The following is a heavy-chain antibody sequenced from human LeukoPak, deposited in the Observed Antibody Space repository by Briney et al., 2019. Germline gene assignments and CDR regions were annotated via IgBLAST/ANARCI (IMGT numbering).Heavy chain of an antibody. J-gene: IGHJ4*02. D-gene: IGHD2-2*02. CDR2: IKQDGSEK. Sequence: GGSLRLSCAASGFTFSSYWMSWVRQAPGKGLEWVANIKQDGSEKYYVDSVKGRFTISRDNAKNSLYLQMNSLRAEDTAVHYCASYCSSTGCYTGPTFWYWGQGTLVTVSS. CDR1: GFTFSSYW. CDR3: ASYCSSTGCYTGPTFWY. V-gene: IGHV3-7*01.